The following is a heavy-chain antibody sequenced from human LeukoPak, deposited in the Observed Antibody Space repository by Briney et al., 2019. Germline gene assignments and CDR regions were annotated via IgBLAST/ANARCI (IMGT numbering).Heavy chain of an antibody. V-gene: IGHV5-51*01. CDR2: IYPGDSDT. Sequence: GESLKISCKGSGYSFTSYWIGWVRQMPGKGLEWMGIIYPGDSDTRYSPSFQGQVTISADKSINTAYLQWSSLKASDTAMYYCARGSVGFGELFLDYFDYWGQGTLVTVSS. CDR1: GYSFTSYW. J-gene: IGHJ4*02. CDR3: ARGSVGFGELFLDYFDY. D-gene: IGHD3-10*01.